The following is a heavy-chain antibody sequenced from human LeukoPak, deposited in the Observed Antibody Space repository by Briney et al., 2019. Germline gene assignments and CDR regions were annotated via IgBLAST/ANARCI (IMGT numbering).Heavy chain of an antibody. D-gene: IGHD6-19*01. CDR3: ARARIAVAGTTYYFDY. V-gene: IGHV4-4*07. J-gene: IGHJ4*02. CDR2: IYTSGST. Sequence: SETLSFTCTVSGGSISSYYWSWIRQPAGKGLEWIGRIYTSGSTNYNPSLKSRVAMSVDTSKNQFSLKLSSVTAADTAVYYCARARIAVAGTTYYFDYWGQGTLVTVSS. CDR1: GGSISSYY.